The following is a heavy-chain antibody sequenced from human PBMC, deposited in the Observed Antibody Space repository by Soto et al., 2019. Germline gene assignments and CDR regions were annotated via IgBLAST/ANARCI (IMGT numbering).Heavy chain of an antibody. Sequence: QVQLVEYGGGVVQPGRSLRHSCAASGFTFSSYAMHWVRQAPGKGLEWVAVISYDGSNKYYADSVKGRFTISRDNSKNTLYLQMNSLRAEDTAVYYCASKYCSGGSCYPWGQGTLVTVSS. CDR3: ASKYCSGGSCYP. D-gene: IGHD2-15*01. CDR1: GFTFSSYA. J-gene: IGHJ5*02. V-gene: IGHV3-30-3*01. CDR2: ISYDGSNK.